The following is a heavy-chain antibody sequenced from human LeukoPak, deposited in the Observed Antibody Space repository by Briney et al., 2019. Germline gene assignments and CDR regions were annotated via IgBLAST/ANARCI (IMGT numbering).Heavy chain of an antibody. CDR3: AKDRTVGASYWYFDL. D-gene: IGHD1-26*01. V-gene: IGHV3-11*05. J-gene: IGHJ2*01. CDR1: GFVFGDYY. Sequence: GGSLRLSCKASGFVFGDYYMNWIRQAPGKGLECLSYISSGTINHSNYADSVKGRFTISRDSSKNILFLHMNTLRAEDTAIYYCAKDRTVGASYWYFDLWGRGTLVTVSS. CDR2: ISSGTINHS.